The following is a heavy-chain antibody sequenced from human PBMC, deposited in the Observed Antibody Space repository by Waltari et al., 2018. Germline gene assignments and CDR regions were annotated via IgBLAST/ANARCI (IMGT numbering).Heavy chain of an antibody. D-gene: IGHD1-1*01. Sequence: EVLLVESGGGLVQPGRSLRLSCAPSGLQFGDPAVNWSRQAPGKGLEWIGFIRTKAYGGTTENAASLKSRFTISRDDSKSITYLQMNSLRTDDTAVYFCSSQKQLPLEPPHFDFWGQGTLVTVSS. CDR2: IRTKAYGGTT. V-gene: IGHV3-49*03. CDR1: GLQFGDPA. J-gene: IGHJ4*02. CDR3: SSQKQLPLEPPHFDF.